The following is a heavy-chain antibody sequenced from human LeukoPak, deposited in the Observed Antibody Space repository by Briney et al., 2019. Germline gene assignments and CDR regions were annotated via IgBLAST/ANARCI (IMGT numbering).Heavy chain of an antibody. V-gene: IGHV3-53*04. CDR1: GFTVSSNY. CDR2: IYSGGST. Sequence: GGSLRLSCAASGFTVSSNYMSWVRQAPGKGLEWVSVIYSGGSTYYADSVKGRFTISRQNSKNTVDLQMNSLRPEDTAVYYCARNRDYGQTGYFDYWGQGTLVTVSS. D-gene: IGHD4/OR15-4a*01. CDR3: ARNRDYGQTGYFDY. J-gene: IGHJ4*02.